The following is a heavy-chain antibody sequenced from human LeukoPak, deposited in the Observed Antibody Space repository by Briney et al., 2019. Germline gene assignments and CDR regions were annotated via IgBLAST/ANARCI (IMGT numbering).Heavy chain of an antibody. CDR3: ARADWAFGELSAYYMDV. V-gene: IGHV1-2*06. D-gene: IGHD3-10*01. CDR1: GYTFTGYY. CDR2: INPNSGGT. J-gene: IGHJ6*03. Sequence: ASVKVSCKASGYTFTGYYMHWVRQAPGQGLEWMGRINPNSGGTNYAQKFQGRVTMTRDTSISTAYMELSRLRSDDTAVYYCARADWAFGELSAYYMDVWGKGTTVTVSS.